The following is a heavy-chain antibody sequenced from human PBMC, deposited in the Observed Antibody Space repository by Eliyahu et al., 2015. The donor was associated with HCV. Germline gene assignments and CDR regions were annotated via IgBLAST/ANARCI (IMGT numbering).Heavy chain of an antibody. V-gene: IGHV4-39*01. J-gene: IGHJ4*02. CDR3: ARRHYYGDYFY. D-gene: IGHD4-17*01. CDR2: IFSSGST. CDR1: GDSLTTPNYY. Sequence: QLHLLESGPGLVKPSETXSLNCSVSGDSLTTPNYYWGWIRQPPGKGLEWVGDIFSSGSTYYNPSLKSRVTISVDTSKNQFSLKLTSVTAADTAVYYCARRHYYGDYFYWGQGTPVTVSS.